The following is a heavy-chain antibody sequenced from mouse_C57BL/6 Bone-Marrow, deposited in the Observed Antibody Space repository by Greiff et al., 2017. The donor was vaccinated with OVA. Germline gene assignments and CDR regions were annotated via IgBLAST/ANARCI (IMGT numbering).Heavy chain of an antibody. CDR1: GFTFSNYW. CDR2: IRLKSDNYST. J-gene: IGHJ1*03. V-gene: IGHV6-3*01. D-gene: IGHD2-4*01. CDR3: TRDYDGYWYFDV. Sequence: EVKVVESGGGLVQPGGSMKLSCVASGFTFSNYWMNWVRQSPEKGLEWVAPIRLKSDNYSTHYAVSVQGRFTISRDDSKSSVYLQMHNLRAEDTGIYYCTRDYDGYWYFDVWGTGTTVTVSS.